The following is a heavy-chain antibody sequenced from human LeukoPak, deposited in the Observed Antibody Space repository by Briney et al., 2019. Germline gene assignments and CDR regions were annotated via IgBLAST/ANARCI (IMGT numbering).Heavy chain of an antibody. J-gene: IGHJ3*02. CDR2: TRNKANSYTT. Sequence: GGSLRLSCAASGFTFSDHYMDWVRQAPGKGLEWVGRTRNKANSYTTEYAASVKGRFTISRDDSKNSLYLQMNSLKTEDTAVYYCARGSSGWSAFDIWGQGTMVTVSS. D-gene: IGHD6-19*01. CDR1: GFTFSDHY. CDR3: ARGSSGWSAFDI. V-gene: IGHV3-72*01.